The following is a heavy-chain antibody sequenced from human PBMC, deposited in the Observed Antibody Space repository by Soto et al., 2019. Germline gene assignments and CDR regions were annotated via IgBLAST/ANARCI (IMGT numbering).Heavy chain of an antibody. CDR3: ARGFCSSTSCYAFDI. D-gene: IGHD2-2*01. V-gene: IGHV3-21*01. CDR2: ISSSSSYI. Sequence: GGSLRLSCAASGFTFSSYSMNWVCQAPGKGLEWVSSISSSSSYIYYADSVKGRFTISRDNAKNSLYLQMNSLRAEDTAVYYCARGFCSSTSCYAFDIWGQGTMVTVSS. J-gene: IGHJ3*02. CDR1: GFTFSSYS.